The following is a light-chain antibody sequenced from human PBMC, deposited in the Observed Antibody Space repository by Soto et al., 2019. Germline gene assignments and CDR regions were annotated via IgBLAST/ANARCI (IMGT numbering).Light chain of an antibody. CDR2: GVS. Sequence: DIQMTQSPSSLSASVGDRVTITCRASQSISNYLNWYQQKPGKAPKLLINGVSSLQSGVPLRFIGSGSGTDFTLTISSLQPEDFATYYCQQSYSIPGTFGPGTKVDIK. CDR1: QSISNY. J-gene: IGKJ1*01. CDR3: QQSYSIPGT. V-gene: IGKV1-39*01.